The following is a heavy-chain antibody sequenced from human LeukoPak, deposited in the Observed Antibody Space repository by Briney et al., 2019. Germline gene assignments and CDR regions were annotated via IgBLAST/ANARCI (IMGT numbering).Heavy chain of an antibody. D-gene: IGHD5-24*01. CDR2: INPNSGGT. CDR1: GYTFTGYY. J-gene: IGHJ6*03. V-gene: IGHV1-2*02. Sequence: ASVKVSCKASGYTFTGYYMHWVRQAPGQGLEWMGWINPNSGGTNYAQKLQGRVTMTRDTSISTAYMELSRLRSDDTAVYYCARDGVEMATIVYYYYYMDVWGKGTTVTISS. CDR3: ARDGVEMATIVYYYYYMDV.